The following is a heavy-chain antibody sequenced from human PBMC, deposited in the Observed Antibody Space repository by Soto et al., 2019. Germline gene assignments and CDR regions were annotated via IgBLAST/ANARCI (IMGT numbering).Heavy chain of an antibody. V-gene: IGHV3-21*01. D-gene: IGHD2-15*01. J-gene: IGHJ6*02. CDR2: ISPSTSHI. CDR3: SGCSGSACHKNYGMDV. Sequence: EVHLVESGGGLVKPGGSLRLSCAVSGLTFSSCTMNWVRQAPGKGLEWVSSISPSTSHIYYADSVKGRFTNSRENDKNSLCLQMNSLRAEDTAVYHCSGCSGSACHKNYGMDVWGQGTTVTVSS. CDR1: GLTFSSCT.